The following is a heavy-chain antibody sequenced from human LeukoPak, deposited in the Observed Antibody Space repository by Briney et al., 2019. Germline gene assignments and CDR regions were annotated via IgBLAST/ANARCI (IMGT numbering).Heavy chain of an antibody. J-gene: IGHJ4*02. D-gene: IGHD3-3*01. V-gene: IGHV4-59*01. CDR2: IYYSGST. CDR3: ARANYDFWSGYYTGSYFDY. Sequence: SKTLSLTRTVSGGSISSYYWSWIRQPPGKGLEWIGYIYYSGSTNYNPSLKSRVTISVDTSKNQFSLKLSSVTAADTAVYYCARANYDFWSGYYTGSYFDYWGQGTLVTVSS. CDR1: GGSISSYY.